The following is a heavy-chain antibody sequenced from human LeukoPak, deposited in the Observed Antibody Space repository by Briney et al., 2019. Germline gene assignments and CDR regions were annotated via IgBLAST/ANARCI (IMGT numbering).Heavy chain of an antibody. CDR2: IYYSGST. CDR3: AGGYGSLDY. D-gene: IGHD5-18*01. V-gene: IGHV4-59*01. J-gene: IGHJ4*01. Sequence: SETLSLTCTVSGGSISSYHWSWIRQPPGKGLEWIGYIYYSGSTNYNPSLKSRVTISVDTSKNQFSLKLSSVTAADTAVYYCAGGYGSLDYWGQGTLVTVSS. CDR1: GGSISSYH.